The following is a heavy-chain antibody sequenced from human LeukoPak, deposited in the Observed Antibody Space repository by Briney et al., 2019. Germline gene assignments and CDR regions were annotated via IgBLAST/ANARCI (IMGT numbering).Heavy chain of an antibody. J-gene: IGHJ6*03. D-gene: IGHD2-2*01. CDR3: ARGRPHCSSTSCYYYMDV. CDR1: GGFISAYY. CDR2: IDYTGST. V-gene: IGHV4-59*01. Sequence: SETLSLTCTVSGGFISAYYWNWIRQPPGKGLEWIAYIDYTGSTNYNPSLRGRVTISEDTSKKQFSLKLRSVTAADTAVYYCARGRPHCSSTSCYYYMDVWGKGTTVTVSS.